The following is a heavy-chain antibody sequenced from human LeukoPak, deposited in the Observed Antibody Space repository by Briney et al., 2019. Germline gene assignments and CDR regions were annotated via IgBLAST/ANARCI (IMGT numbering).Heavy chain of an antibody. J-gene: IGHJ4*02. V-gene: IGHV3-74*01. D-gene: IGHD2-15*01. Sequence: SSDASITSYANPVKGRFTISRDNAKNTLYLQMNSLRAEDTALYYCATSARTYIGSSLDYWGQGTLVTVSS. CDR2: SSDASIT. CDR3: ATSARTYIGSSLDY.